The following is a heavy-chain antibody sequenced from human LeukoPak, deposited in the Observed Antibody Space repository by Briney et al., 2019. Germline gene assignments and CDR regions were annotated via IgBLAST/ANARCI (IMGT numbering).Heavy chain of an antibody. Sequence: GSLTLSCAASRFTFSNYWMSWVRQAPGKGLEGVANIKQDGGEKYYVDSVKGRFTITRDNTKNSLYLQMNSLRAEATAVYYCATDHLRVGATGASDTWGQGTMVTVSS. CDR2: IKQDGGEK. D-gene: IGHD1-26*01. J-gene: IGHJ3*02. CDR1: RFTFSNYW. CDR3: ATDHLRVGATGASDT. V-gene: IGHV3-7*05.